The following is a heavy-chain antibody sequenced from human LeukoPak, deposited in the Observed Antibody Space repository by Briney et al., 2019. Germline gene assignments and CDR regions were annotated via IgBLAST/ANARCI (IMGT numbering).Heavy chain of an antibody. CDR2: INHSGST. CDR3: ARRRGTGYFDL. V-gene: IGHV4-34*01. D-gene: IGHD1-1*01. J-gene: IGHJ2*01. CDR1: GGSFSGYY. Sequence: PSETLSLTCAVHGGSFSGYYWNLIRQPPGKGLEWIGEINHSGSTNYNPSLKSRVTMSVDTSKNQFSLKLSSVTAADTAVYYCARRRGTGYFDLWGRGTLVTVSS.